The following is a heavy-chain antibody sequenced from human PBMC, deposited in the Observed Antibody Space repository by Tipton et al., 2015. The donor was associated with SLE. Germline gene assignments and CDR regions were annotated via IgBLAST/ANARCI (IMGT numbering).Heavy chain of an antibody. CDR3: ARDSMAGREAFDI. D-gene: IGHD6-19*01. V-gene: IGHV4-61*01. CDR2: IYYSGST. Sequence: TLSLTCTVSGGSVSSGSYYWSWIRQPPGKGLEWIGYIYYSGSTNYNPSLKSRVAISVDTSKNQFSLKLSSVTAADTAVYYCARDSMAGREAFDIWGQGTMVTVSS. CDR1: GGSVSSGSYY. J-gene: IGHJ3*02.